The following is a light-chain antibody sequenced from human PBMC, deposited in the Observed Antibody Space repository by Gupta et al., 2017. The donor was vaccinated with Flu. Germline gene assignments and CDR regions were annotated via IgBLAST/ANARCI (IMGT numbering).Light chain of an antibody. CDR2: GNN. CDR3: QSYDSSLSGSV. V-gene: IGLV1-40*01. J-gene: IGLJ3*02. Sequence: QSVLTHPPSVSGAPGQRRTLSCTGSSSDIRAGYDVHWYQQLPGTAPTLLSYGNNNRPPGVPDRFSGSKSRTSAYLAITGLQAEDEADYYCQSYDSSLSGSVFGGGTKLTVL. CDR1: SSDIRAGYD.